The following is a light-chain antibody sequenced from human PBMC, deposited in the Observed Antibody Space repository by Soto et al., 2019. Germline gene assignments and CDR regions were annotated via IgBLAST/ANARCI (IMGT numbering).Light chain of an antibody. V-gene: IGKV3-15*01. CDR3: QQRRNWPPLIT. Sequence: EIVMTQSPATLSVSPGERATLSCRASQSVSSNLAWYQQKPGQAPRLLIYGASTSATGIPARFSGSGSGTEFTLTISILQSEDFAVYYCQQRRNWPPLITFGQGTRLEIK. J-gene: IGKJ5*01. CDR1: QSVSSN. CDR2: GAS.